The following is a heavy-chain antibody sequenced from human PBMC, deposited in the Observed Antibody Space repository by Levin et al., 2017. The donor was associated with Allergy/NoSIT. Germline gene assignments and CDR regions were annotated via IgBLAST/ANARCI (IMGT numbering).Heavy chain of an antibody. V-gene: IGHV4-61*01. J-gene: IGHJ2*01. CDR2: IYYSGST. CDR1: GGSVSSGSYY. D-gene: IGHD2-2*01. Sequence: SETLSLTCTVSGGSVSSGSYYWSWIRQPPGKGLEWIGYIYYSGSTNYNPSLKSRVTISVDTSKNQFSLKLSSVTAADTAVYYCAREYQLLSGGYFDLWGRGTLVTVSS. CDR3: AREYQLLSGGYFDL.